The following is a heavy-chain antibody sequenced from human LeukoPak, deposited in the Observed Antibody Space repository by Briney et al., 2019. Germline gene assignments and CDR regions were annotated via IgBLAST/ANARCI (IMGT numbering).Heavy chain of an antibody. CDR2: ISSSSSYI. J-gene: IGHJ4*02. D-gene: IGHD5-12*01. CDR1: GFTFSSYS. CDR3: ARDPGMDSGYDFVDY. V-gene: IGHV3-21*01. Sequence: GGSLRLSCAASGFTFSSYSMNWVRQAPGKGLEWASSISSSSSYIYYADSVKGRFTISRDSAKNSLYLQMNSLRAEDTAVYYCARDPGMDSGYDFVDYWGQGTLVTVSS.